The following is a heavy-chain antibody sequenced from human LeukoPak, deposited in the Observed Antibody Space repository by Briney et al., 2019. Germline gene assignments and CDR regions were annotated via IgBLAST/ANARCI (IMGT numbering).Heavy chain of an antibody. Sequence: PGRSLRLSCAASGFTFSSYGMHWVRQAPGKGLEWVAVISYDGSNKHYADSVKGRFTISRDNSKNTLYLQMNSLRAEDTAVYYCAKDSSGYALYWGQGTLVTVSS. V-gene: IGHV3-30*18. CDR3: AKDSSGYALY. CDR1: GFTFSSYG. J-gene: IGHJ4*02. CDR2: ISYDGSNK. D-gene: IGHD5-12*01.